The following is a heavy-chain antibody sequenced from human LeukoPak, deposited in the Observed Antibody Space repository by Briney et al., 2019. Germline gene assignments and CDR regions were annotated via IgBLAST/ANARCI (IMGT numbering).Heavy chain of an antibody. D-gene: IGHD3-3*01. CDR2: IWYDGSNK. CDR1: GFTFSSYG. Sequence: GRSLRLSCAASGFTFSSYGMHWVRQAPGKGLEWVAVIWYDGSNKYYADSVKGRFTISRDNSKNTLYLQMNSLRAEDTAVYYCARIWSTRYYYYGMDVWGQGTTVTVSS. J-gene: IGHJ6*02. CDR3: ARIWSTRYYYYGMDV. V-gene: IGHV3-33*08.